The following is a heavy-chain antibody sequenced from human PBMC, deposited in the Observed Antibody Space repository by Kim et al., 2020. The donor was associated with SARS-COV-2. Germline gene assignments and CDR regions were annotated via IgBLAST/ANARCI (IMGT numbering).Heavy chain of an antibody. V-gene: IGHV4-39*01. CDR1: GGSISSSSYY. D-gene: IGHD3-10*01. J-gene: IGHJ4*02. Sequence: SETLSLTCTVSGGSISSSSYYWGWIRQPPGKGLEWIGSIYYSGSTYYNPSLKSRVTISVDTSKNQFSLKLSSVTAADTAVYYCARRGGGVRGAVDYWGQGTLVTVSS. CDR3: ARRGGGVRGAVDY. CDR2: IYYSGST.